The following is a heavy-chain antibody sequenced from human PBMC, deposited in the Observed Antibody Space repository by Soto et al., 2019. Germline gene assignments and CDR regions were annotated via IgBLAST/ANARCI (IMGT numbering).Heavy chain of an antibody. CDR2: ISAGGGNT. Sequence: GGSLRLSCAASGFTFSNAWMNWVRQAPGKGLEWVSGISAGGGNTYYADSVGGRFTISRDNSKNTLYLQISSLRAEDTALYYCAKHFEYQLLSWFDPWGQGTLVTVSS. CDR1: GFTFSNAW. V-gene: IGHV3-23*01. CDR3: AKHFEYQLLSWFDP. D-gene: IGHD2-2*01. J-gene: IGHJ5*02.